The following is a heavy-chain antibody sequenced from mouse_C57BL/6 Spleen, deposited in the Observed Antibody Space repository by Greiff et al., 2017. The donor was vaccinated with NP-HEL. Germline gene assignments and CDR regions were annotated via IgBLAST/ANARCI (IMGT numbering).Heavy chain of an antibody. D-gene: IGHD1-1*01. CDR1: GYTFTEYT. Sequence: LQQSGAELVKPGASVKLSCKASGYTFTEYTIHWVKQRSGQGLEWIGWFYPGSGSIKYNEKFKDKVTLTADKSSSTVYMELSRLTSEDSAVYFCARHITTVVATEYFDYWGQGTTLTVSS. CDR2: FYPGSGSI. J-gene: IGHJ2*01. CDR3: ARHITTVVATEYFDY. V-gene: IGHV1-62-2*01.